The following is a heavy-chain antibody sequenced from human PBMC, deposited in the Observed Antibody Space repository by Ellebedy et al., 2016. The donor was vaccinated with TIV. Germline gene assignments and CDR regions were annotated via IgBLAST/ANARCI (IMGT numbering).Heavy chain of an antibody. J-gene: IGHJ4*02. CDR2: IKEDGSEK. Sequence: PGGSLRLSCAASGFTFNNYAMSWVRQAPGKGLEWVASIKEDGSEKYYVDSVKGRFTISRDNAKNSLYLQMNSLRAEDTAVYYCARHTYYYGSGSSNFDYWGQGTLVTVSS. V-gene: IGHV3-7*01. CDR3: ARHTYYYGSGSSNFDY. D-gene: IGHD3-10*01. CDR1: GFTFNNYA.